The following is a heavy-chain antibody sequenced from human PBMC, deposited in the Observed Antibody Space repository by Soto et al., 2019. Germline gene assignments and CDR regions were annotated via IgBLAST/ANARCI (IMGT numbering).Heavy chain of an antibody. CDR2: INPNNGRT. CDR3: ARGVGGWELIDY. J-gene: IGHJ4*02. CDR1: GYTFTGSY. V-gene: IGHV1-2*02. D-gene: IGHD1-26*01. Sequence: ASVKVSCKASGYTFTGSYMHWVRQAPGQGLGWMGWINPNNGRTNYAQKFQGRVTVTTDTSISTAYMELSRLISDDTAVYYCARGVGGWELIDYWGQGTLVTVSS.